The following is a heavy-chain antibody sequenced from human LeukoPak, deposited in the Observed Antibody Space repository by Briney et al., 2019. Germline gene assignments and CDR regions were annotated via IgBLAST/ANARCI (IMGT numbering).Heavy chain of an antibody. CDR3: ARDRNWNGIDY. D-gene: IGHD1-1*01. CDR2: IYYSGST. V-gene: IGHV4-61*01. Sequence: PSETLSLTCTVSGGSVGNGSYYWSWIRQPPGKGLEWIGYIYYSGSTNYDPSLKSRVTISVDTSKNQFSLKLSSVTAADTAVYYCARDRNWNGIDYWGQGTLVTVSS. J-gene: IGHJ4*02. CDR1: GGSVGNGSYY.